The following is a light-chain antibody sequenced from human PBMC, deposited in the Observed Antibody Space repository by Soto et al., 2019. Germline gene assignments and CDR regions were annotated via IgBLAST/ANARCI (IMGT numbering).Light chain of an antibody. V-gene: IGLV2-14*03. J-gene: IGLJ1*01. CDR1: SSDVGGYNY. Sequence: QSVLPQPASVSGSPGQSITISCTGTSSDVGGYNYVSWYQQHPGKAPKLMIYDVTNRPSGVSNRFSGSKSGNTASLTISGLQAEDEADYFCNSYSSTSTYVFGTGT. CDR2: DVT. CDR3: NSYSSTSTYV.